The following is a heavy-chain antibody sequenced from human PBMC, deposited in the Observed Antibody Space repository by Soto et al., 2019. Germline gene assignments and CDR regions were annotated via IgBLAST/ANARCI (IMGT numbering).Heavy chain of an antibody. CDR1: GGSVSSGNNY. Sequence: SETLSLTCTVSGGSVSSGNNYWSWIRQSPGKGLEWIGFIYSSGTTNYSPSLKSRVTMSLDTSKNQLSLRLTSVTAADTAMYYGARTWPKKWDRPGNLASWGQGTLVTVSS. J-gene: IGHJ4*02. CDR2: IYSSGTT. V-gene: IGHV4-61*01. D-gene: IGHD1-26*01. CDR3: ARTWPKKWDRPGNLAS.